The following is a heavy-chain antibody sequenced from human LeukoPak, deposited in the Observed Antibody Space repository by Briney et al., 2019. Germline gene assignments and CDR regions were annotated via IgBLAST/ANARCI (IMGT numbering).Heavy chain of an antibody. CDR3: VRGDYSSGWHLDY. CDR1: GVSVSSGGYA. V-gene: IGHV4-30-4*07. CDR2: IYYRGMT. D-gene: IGHD6-19*01. Sequence: SETLSLTCAVSGVSVSSGGYAWSWIRQPPGKGLEWIGYIYYRGMTYFNPSLKSRASISVDTSKNQFSLKLTSVTAADTAVFYCVRGDYSSGWHLDYWGQGTLVTVSS. J-gene: IGHJ4*02.